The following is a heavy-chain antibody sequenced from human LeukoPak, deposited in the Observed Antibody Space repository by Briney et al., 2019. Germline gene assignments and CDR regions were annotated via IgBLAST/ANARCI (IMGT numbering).Heavy chain of an antibody. V-gene: IGHV5-51*01. J-gene: IGHJ4*02. Sequence: GESLKISCKGSGYSFTSYWIGWVRQMPGKGLEWMAIIYPGDSDTRYSPSFQGQVTISADKSISTAYLQWSSLKASDTAMYYCARLPPVGYGDFFFDYWGQGTLVTVSS. CDR2: IYPGDSDT. CDR1: GYSFTSYW. D-gene: IGHD4-17*01. CDR3: ARLPPVGYGDFFFDY.